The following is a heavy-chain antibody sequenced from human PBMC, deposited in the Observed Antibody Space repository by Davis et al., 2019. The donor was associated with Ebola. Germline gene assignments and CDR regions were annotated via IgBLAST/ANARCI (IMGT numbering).Heavy chain of an antibody. CDR2: IYYSGST. V-gene: IGHV4-39*02. J-gene: IGHJ4*02. CDR3: AREGYSSSWYLDY. CDR1: GGSISSSSYY. D-gene: IGHD6-13*01. Sequence: SETLSLTCTVSGGSISSSSYYWGWIRQPPGKGLEWIGSIYYSGSTYYNPSLKSRVTISVDTSKNQFSLKLSSVTAADTAVYYSAREGYSSSWYLDYWGQGTLVTVSS.